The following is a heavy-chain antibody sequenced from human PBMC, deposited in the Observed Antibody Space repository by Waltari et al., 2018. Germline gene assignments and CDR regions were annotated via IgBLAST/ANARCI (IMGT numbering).Heavy chain of an antibody. J-gene: IGHJ5*02. CDR3: SRGPQAAGNQLDP. CDR2: SRPILNIT. CDR1: GGSFSTYA. V-gene: IGHV1-69*04. Sequence: QVQLVQSGAEVKKPESSVKVSCQVSGGSFSTYAINWVRQAPGQGLEWMGRSRPILNITQYSQKFQGRVTLTADTSTRVAYMELNSLTSEDTAVYFCSRGPQAAGNQLDPWGQGTLVTVSS.